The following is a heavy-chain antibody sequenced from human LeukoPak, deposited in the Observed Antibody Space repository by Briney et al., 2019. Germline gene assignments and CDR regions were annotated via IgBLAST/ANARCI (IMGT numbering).Heavy chain of an antibody. J-gene: IGHJ3*01. D-gene: IGHD6-19*01. CDR1: GYTFTGYY. Sequence: ASVKVSCKSSGYTFTGYYMHWVRQAPGQGLEWMGRINPVSGGTNYAQKFQGGVTMTRDTSISAGQMELSRLRSDDTAVYYCARLAVVETLDAFDLWGQGTMVTVSS. CDR3: ARLAVVETLDAFDL. V-gene: IGHV1-2*02. CDR2: INPVSGGT.